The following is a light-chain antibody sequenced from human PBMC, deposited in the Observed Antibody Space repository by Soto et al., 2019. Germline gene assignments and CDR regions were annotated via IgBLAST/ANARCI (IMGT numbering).Light chain of an antibody. J-gene: IGKJ1*01. Sequence: DIQMTQLPSTLSASVGDRVPITCRASQSISSWLAWYQQKPGKAPKLLIYDASSLESGVPSRFSGSGSGTQFTLTISSLQPDDFATYYCQQYNSYSWTFGQGTKVDIK. CDR2: DAS. CDR3: QQYNSYSWT. CDR1: QSISSW. V-gene: IGKV1-5*01.